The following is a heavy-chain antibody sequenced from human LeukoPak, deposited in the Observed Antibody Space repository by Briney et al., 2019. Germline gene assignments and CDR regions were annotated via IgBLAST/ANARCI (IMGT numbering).Heavy chain of an antibody. CDR1: GFTFSTYA. V-gene: IGHV3-23*01. CDR3: ASGGVFSSSWNDN. Sequence: GGSLRLSCAASGFTFSTYAMSWVRQAPGKGLEWVSAISGSGGHTYYADSVKGRFTISRDNSKNTLYLQMNSLRAEDTAVYYCASGGVFSSSWNDNWGQGTLVTVSS. D-gene: IGHD6-13*01. J-gene: IGHJ4*02. CDR2: ISGSGGHT.